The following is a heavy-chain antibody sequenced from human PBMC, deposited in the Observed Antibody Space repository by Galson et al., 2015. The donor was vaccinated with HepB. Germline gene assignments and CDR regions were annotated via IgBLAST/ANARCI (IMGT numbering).Heavy chain of an antibody. V-gene: IGHV3-23*01. Sequence: SLRLSCAASGFTFSTYVMNWVRQAPGKGLEWVSAFSGGGDITYYADSVKGRFTISRDNSKNTLYLQMNSLRAEDTAVYYCAKGSGYSYGPGDYWGQGTLVTVSS. J-gene: IGHJ4*02. CDR2: FSGGGDIT. CDR1: GFTFSTYV. D-gene: IGHD5-18*01. CDR3: AKGSGYSYGPGDY.